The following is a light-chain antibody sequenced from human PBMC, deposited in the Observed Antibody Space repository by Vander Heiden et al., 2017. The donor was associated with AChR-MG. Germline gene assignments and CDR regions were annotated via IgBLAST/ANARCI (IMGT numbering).Light chain of an antibody. CDR1: QGINNY. CDR2: AAS. CDR3: QKCNSAPFT. J-gene: IGKJ2*01. V-gene: IGKV1-27*01. Sequence: DIQMTQSPSSLSASVGDRVTITCRASQGINNYLAWYQQKAGKVPKLLIYAASTLQSGVPSRFSGSGSGTNFTLTISSLQPQDAATYYCQKCNSAPFTFGQGTKLEIK.